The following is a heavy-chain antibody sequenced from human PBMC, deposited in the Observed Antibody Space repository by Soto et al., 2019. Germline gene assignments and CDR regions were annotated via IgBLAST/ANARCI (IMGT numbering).Heavy chain of an antibody. CDR3: ARARVTGTTLFEDWFDP. CDR1: GYTFTDYY. V-gene: IGHV1-2*02. J-gene: IGHJ5*02. Sequence: QVQLVQSGAEVKKPGASVKVSCKASGYTFTDYYMHWVRQAPGQGLEWMGWINPNSGGTNYAQKFQGRVTMTRDTSISTAYMELSRLRSDDTAVYYCARARVTGTTLFEDWFDPWGQGTLVTVSS. D-gene: IGHD1-7*01. CDR2: INPNSGGT.